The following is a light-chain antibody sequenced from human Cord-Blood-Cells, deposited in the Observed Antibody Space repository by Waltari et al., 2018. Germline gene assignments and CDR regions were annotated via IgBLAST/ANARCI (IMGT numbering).Light chain of an antibody. V-gene: IGKV3-11*01. CDR1: QSVSSY. CDR3: QQRSNWPPYT. CDR2: DAS. J-gene: IGKJ2*01. Sequence: EIVLTQSPATLSLSPGERATLSCRASQSVSSYLAWYQHKPGQAPRLLIYDASNRATGIPARFSGSGSGTDFTLTISSLEPEDFAVYYCQQRSNWPPYTFGQGTKLAIK.